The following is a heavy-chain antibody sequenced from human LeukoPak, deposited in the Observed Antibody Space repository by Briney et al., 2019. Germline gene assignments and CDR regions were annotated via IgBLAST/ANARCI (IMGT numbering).Heavy chain of an antibody. D-gene: IGHD6-13*01. CDR3: ARSKAAAGHGGYFDY. V-gene: IGHV3-30-3*01. J-gene: IGHJ4*02. CDR1: GXTFSSYA. Sequence: SLRLSCAASGXTFSSYAMHWVRQAPGKGLEWVAVISYDGSNKYYADSVKGRFTISRDNSKNTLYLQMNSLRAEDTAVYYCARSKAAAGHGGYFDYWGQGTPVTVSS. CDR2: ISYDGSNK.